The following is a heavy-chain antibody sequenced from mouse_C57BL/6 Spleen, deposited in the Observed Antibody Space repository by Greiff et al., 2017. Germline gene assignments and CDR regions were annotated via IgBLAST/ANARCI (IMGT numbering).Heavy chain of an antibody. CDR3: ASVIPKPYWYFDV. Sequence: EVQGVESGGGLVKPGGSLKLSCAASGFTFSSYTMSWVRQTPEKRLEWVATISGGGGNTYYPDSVKGRFTISRDNAKNTLYLQMSSLRSEDTALDYCASVIPKPYWYFDVWGTGTTVTVSS. CDR1: GFTFSSYT. CDR2: ISGGGGNT. V-gene: IGHV5-9*01. J-gene: IGHJ1*03.